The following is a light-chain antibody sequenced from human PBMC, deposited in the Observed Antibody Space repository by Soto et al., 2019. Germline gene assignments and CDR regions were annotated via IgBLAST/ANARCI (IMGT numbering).Light chain of an antibody. CDR2: GAF. CDR1: QSVDSNY. V-gene: IGKV3-20*01. Sequence: EIVLTQSPGTLSLSPGDRATLSCRASQSVDSNYVAWYQQKPGQAPRLLIYGAFTRATGVPHRFSGSGSGSDFTLTISRLEPEDFAVYSCQQYGNSPLTFGGGTKVEIK. J-gene: IGKJ4*01. CDR3: QQYGNSPLT.